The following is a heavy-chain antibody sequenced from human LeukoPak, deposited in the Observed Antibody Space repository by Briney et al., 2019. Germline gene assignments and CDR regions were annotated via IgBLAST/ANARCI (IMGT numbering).Heavy chain of an antibody. CDR2: INPNSGGT. V-gene: IGHV1-2*06. J-gene: IGHJ4*02. Sequence: ASVKVSCKASGYTFTGYYIHWVRQAPGQGLEWMGRINPNSGGTNYAQKLQGRVTMTTDTSTSTAYMELRSLRSDDTAVYYCARATSGSYSPGNYWGQGTLVTVSS. CDR1: GYTFTGYY. D-gene: IGHD1-26*01. CDR3: ARATSGSYSPGNY.